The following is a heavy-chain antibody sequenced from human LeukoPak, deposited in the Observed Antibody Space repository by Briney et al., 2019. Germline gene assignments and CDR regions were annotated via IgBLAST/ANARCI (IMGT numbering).Heavy chain of an antibody. D-gene: IGHD4-11*01. Sequence: GGSLRLSCAASGFSFISYGMHWVRQAPGKGLEWVGVISDDGRNKKYADSVKGRFTISRDNSKDTLYLQMNSLRDEDTAVYYCAKRPSDYGNYVTYFDYWGQGTLVTVSS. J-gene: IGHJ4*02. CDR1: GFSFISYG. CDR3: AKRPSDYGNYVTYFDY. V-gene: IGHV3-30*18. CDR2: ISDDGRNK.